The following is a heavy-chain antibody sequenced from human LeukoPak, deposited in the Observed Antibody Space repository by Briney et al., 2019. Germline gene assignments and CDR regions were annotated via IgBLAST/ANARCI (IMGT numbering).Heavy chain of an antibody. Sequence: GGSLRLSCAASGFTFTSYWMHWVRQAPGKGLVWVSRINKDGSYTTYADSVKGRFTISRDNAKNTLYLQMNSLRAEDTAVYYCARNPSGSYSDIWGQGTMVTVSS. V-gene: IGHV3-74*01. CDR2: INKDGSYT. CDR1: GFTFTSYW. CDR3: ARNPSGSYSDI. J-gene: IGHJ3*02. D-gene: IGHD1-26*01.